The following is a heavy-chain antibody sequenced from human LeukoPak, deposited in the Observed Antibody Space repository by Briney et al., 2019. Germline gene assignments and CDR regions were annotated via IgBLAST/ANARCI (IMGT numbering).Heavy chain of an antibody. Sequence: GGSLGLSCAASGFTFNNYWMSWARQAPGKGMEWVANIKQDGSEKYYVDSVKGRFTIPRDNAKNSLYLQMNSLRAEDTAVYYCARVKFGESYAPKSYYYYYMDVWGKGTTVTISS. D-gene: IGHD3-10*01. V-gene: IGHV3-7*01. CDR2: IKQDGSEK. J-gene: IGHJ6*03. CDR3: ARVKFGESYAPKSYYYYYMDV. CDR1: GFTFNNYW.